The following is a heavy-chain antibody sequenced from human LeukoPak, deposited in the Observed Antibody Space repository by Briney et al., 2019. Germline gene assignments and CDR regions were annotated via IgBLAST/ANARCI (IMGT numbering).Heavy chain of an antibody. CDR1: GYTFTSYA. CDR2: ISAYNGNT. D-gene: IGHD4-17*01. J-gene: IGHJ6*03. Sequence: ASVKVSCKASGYTFTSYAMNWVRQAPGQGLEWMGWISAYNGNTNYAQKLQGRVTMTTDTSTSTAYMELRSLRSDDTAVYYCARAPPSTVTTIFAYYYYMDVWGKGTTVTISS. CDR3: ARAPPSTVTTIFAYYYYMDV. V-gene: IGHV1-18*01.